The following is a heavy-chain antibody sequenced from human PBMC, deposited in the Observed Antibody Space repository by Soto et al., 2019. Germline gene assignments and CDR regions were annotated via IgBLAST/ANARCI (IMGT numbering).Heavy chain of an antibody. V-gene: IGHV1-69*06. D-gene: IGHD4-17*01. J-gene: IGHJ6*02. CDR2: IIPIFGTA. CDR3: AREWVGELTSYYYYGMDV. CDR1: GGTFSSYA. Sequence: QVQLVQSVAEVKKPGSSVKVSCKASGGTFSSYAISWVRQAPGQGLEWMGGIIPIFGTANYAQKFQGRVTITADKSTSTAYMELSSLRSEDTAVYYCAREWVGELTSYYYYGMDVWGQGTTVTVSS.